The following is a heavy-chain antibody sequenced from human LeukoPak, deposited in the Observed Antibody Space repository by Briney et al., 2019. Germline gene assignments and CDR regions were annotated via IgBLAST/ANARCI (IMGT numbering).Heavy chain of an antibody. CDR1: GYTFTSYG. Sequence: ASVKVSCKASGYTFTSYGISWVRQAPGPGLEWMGWIGVYNGNTNYAQKVQGRVSMTTDTSTSTAYMELRSRRSDDTAVYYCVRYGMARIAGFDYWGQGTLVTVSS. CDR2: IGVYNGNT. CDR3: VRYGMARIAGFDY. J-gene: IGHJ4*02. D-gene: IGHD5-24*01. V-gene: IGHV1-18*01.